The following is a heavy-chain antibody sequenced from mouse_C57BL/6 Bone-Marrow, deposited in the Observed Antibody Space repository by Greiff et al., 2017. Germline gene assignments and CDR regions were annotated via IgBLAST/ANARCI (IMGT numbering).Heavy chain of an antibody. CDR2: IYPGDGGT. V-gene: IGHV1-82*01. CDR1: GYAFSSSW. CDR3: ARKGWLLSWFAY. J-gene: IGHJ3*01. Sequence: QVQLKESGPELVKPGASVKISCKASGYAFSSSWMNWVKQRPGQGLEWIGRIYPGDGGTNYNGKFKGKATLTADKSSSTAYMQLSSLTSEDSAVYVCARKGWLLSWFAYWGQGTRVTVSA. D-gene: IGHD2-3*01.